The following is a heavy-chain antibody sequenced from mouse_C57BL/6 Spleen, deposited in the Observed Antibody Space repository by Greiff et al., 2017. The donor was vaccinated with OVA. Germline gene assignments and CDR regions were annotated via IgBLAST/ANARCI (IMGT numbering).Heavy chain of an antibody. V-gene: IGHV5-16*01. J-gene: IGHJ4*01. Sequence: EVKLMESEGGLVQPGSSMKLSCTASGFTFSDYYMAWVRQVPEKGLEWVANINYDGSSTYYLDSLKSRFIISRDNAKNILYLQMSSLKSEDTATYYCARDGRGHYGSGYAMDYWGQGTSVTVSS. CDR1: GFTFSDYY. CDR2: INYDGSST. D-gene: IGHD1-1*01. CDR3: ARDGRGHYGSGYAMDY.